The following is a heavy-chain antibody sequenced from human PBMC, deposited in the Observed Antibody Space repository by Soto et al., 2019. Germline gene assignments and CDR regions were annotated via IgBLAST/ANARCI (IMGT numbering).Heavy chain of an antibody. Sequence: ASVKVSCKASGGTFSSYTISWVRQAPGQGLEWMGRIIPILGIANYAQKFQGRVTITADKSTSTAYMELSSLRSEDTAVYYCASGYSSGWYGYWGQGTLVTVSS. CDR1: GGTFSSYT. D-gene: IGHD6-19*01. V-gene: IGHV1-69*02. CDR2: IIPILGIA. J-gene: IGHJ4*02. CDR3: ASGYSSGWYGY.